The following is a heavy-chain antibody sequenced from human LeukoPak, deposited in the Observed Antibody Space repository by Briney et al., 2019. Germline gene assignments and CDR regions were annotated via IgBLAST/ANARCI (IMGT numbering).Heavy chain of an antibody. D-gene: IGHD6-19*01. Sequence: GGSLRLSCAASGFTFSSYAMSWVRQAPGKGLEWVSAISGSGGSTYYADSVKGRFTISRDNSKNTLYLQMNSLRAEDTAVYYCARTDISGWSRPLDCWGQGTLVTVSS. CDR3: ARTDISGWSRPLDC. CDR1: GFTFSSYA. V-gene: IGHV3-23*01. J-gene: IGHJ4*02. CDR2: ISGSGGST.